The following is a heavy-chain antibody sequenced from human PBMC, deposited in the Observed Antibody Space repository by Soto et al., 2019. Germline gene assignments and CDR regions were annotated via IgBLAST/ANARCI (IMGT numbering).Heavy chain of an antibody. CDR2: ISAHNGNT. CDR1: GYGFTTYG. Sequence: QVHLVQSGAEVKKPGASVKVSCKGSGYGFTTYGITWVRQAPGQGLEWMAWISAHNGNTNYAQKLQGRVTVTRDTSTSTAYMGRGRGGSGGGAVYCCARGGCGDYWGQGALVTVSS. V-gene: IGHV1-18*01. D-gene: IGHD3-16*01. CDR3: ARGGCGDY. J-gene: IGHJ4*02.